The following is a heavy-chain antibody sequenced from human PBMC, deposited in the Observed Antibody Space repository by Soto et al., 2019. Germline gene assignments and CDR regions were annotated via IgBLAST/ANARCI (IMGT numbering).Heavy chain of an antibody. J-gene: IGHJ4*02. D-gene: IGHD3-10*01. V-gene: IGHV2-5*02. CDR1: GFSLSTSGVG. Sequence: SGPALVNPTQTLTLTCTFSGFSLSTSGVGVGWIRQPPGKALEWLALIYWDDDKRYSPSLKSRLTITKDTSKNQVILTMTNMDPVDTATYYCAHRRGGRRLWFGELSPHYYFDYWGQGTLVTVS. CDR2: IYWDDDK. CDR3: AHRRGGRRLWFGELSPHYYFDY.